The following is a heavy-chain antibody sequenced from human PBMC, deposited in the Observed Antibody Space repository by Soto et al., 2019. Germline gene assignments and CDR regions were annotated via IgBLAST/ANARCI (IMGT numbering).Heavy chain of an antibody. CDR2: SSGSGHTT. CDR3: AKDKMSTVTHDAFDI. V-gene: IGHV3-23*01. D-gene: IGHD4-4*01. J-gene: IGHJ3*02. CDR1: GFSISNYA. Sequence: EVQLLESGGGLAQPGGYLRLSCVASGFSISNYAMTWVRQAPGKWLAWVSTSSGSGHTTSYADYVEGRFTISRDNSRNMVRLQMDSLRADDTALYYCAKDKMSTVTHDAFDIWGQGTMVTVSA.